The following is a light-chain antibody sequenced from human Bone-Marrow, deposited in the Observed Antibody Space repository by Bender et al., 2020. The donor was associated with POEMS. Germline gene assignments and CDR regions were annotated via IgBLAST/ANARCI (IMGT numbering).Light chain of an antibody. CDR3: RSDAGSNKYV. CDR1: DSNFGGNN. CDR2: EVS. V-gene: IGLV2-8*01. J-gene: IGLJ1*01. Sequence: QSVLTQPPSASGTPGQSVIISCSGTDSNFGGNNVNWYQQHPGKAPKLMIYEVSKRPSGVPDRFSGSKSGNTASLTVSGLQAEDEADYYCRSDAGSNKYVFGTGTKVTVL.